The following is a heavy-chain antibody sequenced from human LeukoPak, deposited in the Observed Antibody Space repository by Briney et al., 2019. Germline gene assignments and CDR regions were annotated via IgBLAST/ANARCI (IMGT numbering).Heavy chain of an antibody. CDR2: IYWNDDK. CDR3: AKTTTTGFKIRFDY. Sequence: KSGPTLVNPTQTLTLTCTFSGFSLSTSGVGVGWIRQPPGKALEWLALIYWNDDKRYIPSLKSRLTITKDTSKNQVVVTMTNMDPVDTATYYCAKTTTTGFKIRFDYWGQGTLVTVSS. D-gene: IGHD1-1*01. V-gene: IGHV2-5*01. CDR1: GFSLSTSGVG. J-gene: IGHJ4*02.